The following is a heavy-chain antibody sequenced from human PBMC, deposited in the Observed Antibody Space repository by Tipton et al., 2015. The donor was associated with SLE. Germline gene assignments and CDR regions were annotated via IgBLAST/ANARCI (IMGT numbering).Heavy chain of an antibody. CDR1: GFTFSSYS. CDR3: AKEGGTSSYYYSGMDV. J-gene: IGHJ6*02. D-gene: IGHD6-6*01. Sequence: SLRLSCAASGFTFSSYSMNWVRQAPGKGLEWVSYISSSSSTIYYADSVKGRFTISRDNSKNTLYLQMNSLRAEDTAVYYCAKEGGTSSYYYSGMDVWGQGTTVTVSS. CDR2: ISSSSSTI. V-gene: IGHV3-48*01.